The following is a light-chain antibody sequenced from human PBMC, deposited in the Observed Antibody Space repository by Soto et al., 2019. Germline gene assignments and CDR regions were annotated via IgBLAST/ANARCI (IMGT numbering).Light chain of an antibody. Sequence: EVVLTQSPGTLSWSPGERATLSCRASQSVTNNYFAWYRQKPGQAPRVLIFGSSDRATGIPDRFSGSGSGTDFTLTISRLEPEDFAVYYCQQYGSSPPYTFGQGTKLEIK. V-gene: IGKV3-20*01. CDR1: QSVTNNY. CDR3: QQYGSSPPYT. CDR2: GSS. J-gene: IGKJ2*01.